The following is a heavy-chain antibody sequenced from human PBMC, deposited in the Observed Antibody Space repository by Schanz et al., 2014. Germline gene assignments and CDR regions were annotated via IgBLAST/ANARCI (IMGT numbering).Heavy chain of an antibody. V-gene: IGHV3-20*04. Sequence: EVQLVESGGGVVRPGGSLRLSCAASGFGFDDYAMSWVRQAPGKGLEWVSGINWNGGSTGYADSVKGRFTISRDNANNSLFLRMNSLRAEGTAVYYCASDYNYFETEAPWGQGTLVTVSS. D-gene: IGHD3-16*01. CDR3: ASDYNYFETEAP. CDR1: GFGFDDYA. J-gene: IGHJ5*02. CDR2: INWNGGST.